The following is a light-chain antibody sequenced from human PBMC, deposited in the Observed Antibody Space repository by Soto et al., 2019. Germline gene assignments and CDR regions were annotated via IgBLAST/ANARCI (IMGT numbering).Light chain of an antibody. V-gene: IGLV2-23*01. CDR1: SSDVGSYNS. CDR3: CSYAGNPYV. CDR2: EGS. J-gene: IGLJ1*01. Sequence: QSALTQPVSVSGSPGQSIAISCTGTSSDVGSYNSVSWYQQHPGKAPKLMIYEGSKRPSGVSDRFSGSKSGITASLTISGLQAEDEADYYCCSYAGNPYVFGTGTKLTVL.